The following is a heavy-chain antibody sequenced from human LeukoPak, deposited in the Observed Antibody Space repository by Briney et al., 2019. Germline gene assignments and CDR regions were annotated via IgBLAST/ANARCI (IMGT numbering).Heavy chain of an antibody. Sequence: GGSLRLSCAASGFTFDDYGMSWVRQAPGKGLEWVSGINWNGGSTGYADSVKGRFTISRDSAKNSLYLQMNSLRAEDTAVYYCARGSLDYGDYRVSYYFDYWGQGTLVTVSS. D-gene: IGHD4-17*01. CDR2: INWNGGST. CDR3: ARGSLDYGDYRVSYYFDY. J-gene: IGHJ4*02. CDR1: GFTFDDYG. V-gene: IGHV3-20*04.